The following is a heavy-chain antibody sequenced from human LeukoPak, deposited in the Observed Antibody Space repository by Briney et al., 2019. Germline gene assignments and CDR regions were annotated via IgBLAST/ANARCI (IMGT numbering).Heavy chain of an antibody. Sequence: GGSLRLFCAASGFTFSSYAMHWVRQAPGKGLEGVAVISYDGSNKYYADSVKGRFTISRDNSKNTLYLQMNSLRAEDTAVYYCARDMGYCSGGSCEHYFDYWGQGTLVTVSS. J-gene: IGHJ4*02. CDR2: ISYDGSNK. V-gene: IGHV3-30*04. CDR1: GFTFSSYA. D-gene: IGHD2-15*01. CDR3: ARDMGYCSGGSCEHYFDY.